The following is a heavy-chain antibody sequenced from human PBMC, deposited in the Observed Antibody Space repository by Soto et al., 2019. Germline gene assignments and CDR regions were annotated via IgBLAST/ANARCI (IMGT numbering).Heavy chain of an antibody. D-gene: IGHD4-17*01. CDR3: TTDPLEYGDLSYSGGNTYYYYGMAV. Sequence: PGGSLRLSCAASGFTFSSYAMSWVRQAPGKGLEWVSAISGSGGSTYYADSVKGRFTISRESSKNTLYLQMKSLRAEDTAVYYCTTDPLEYGDLSYSGGNTYYYYGMAVWGQGTTVTVSS. V-gene: IGHV3-23*01. CDR2: ISGSGGST. CDR1: GFTFSSYA. J-gene: IGHJ6*02.